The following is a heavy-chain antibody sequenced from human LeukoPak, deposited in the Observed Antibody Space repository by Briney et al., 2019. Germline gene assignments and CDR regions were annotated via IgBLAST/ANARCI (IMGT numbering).Heavy chain of an antibody. CDR1: GYTFTSYD. Sequence: ASVKVSCKASGYTFTSYDINWVRQATGQGLEWMGWMNPNSGNTGYAQKFQGRVTITRNTSISTAYMELSSLRSEDTAVYYCARGYTVITIFGVVTTRHFDYWGQGTLVTVSS. D-gene: IGHD3-3*01. CDR3: ARGYTVITIFGVVTTRHFDY. CDR2: MNPNSGNT. V-gene: IGHV1-8*03. J-gene: IGHJ4*02.